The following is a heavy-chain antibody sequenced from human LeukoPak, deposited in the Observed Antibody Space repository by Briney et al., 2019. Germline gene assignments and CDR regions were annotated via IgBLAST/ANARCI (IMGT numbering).Heavy chain of an antibody. D-gene: IGHD2-15*01. V-gene: IGHV4-30-2*01. CDR1: GGSISSGGYS. Sequence: PAETLSLTCAVSGGSISSGGYSWSWIRQPPGKGLEWIGCIYHSGSTYYNPSLKSRVTISVDRSKNQFSLKLSSVTAADTAVYYCARDVGNRYCSGGSCYGWFDPWGQGTLVTVSS. J-gene: IGHJ5*02. CDR2: IYHSGST. CDR3: ARDVGNRYCSGGSCYGWFDP.